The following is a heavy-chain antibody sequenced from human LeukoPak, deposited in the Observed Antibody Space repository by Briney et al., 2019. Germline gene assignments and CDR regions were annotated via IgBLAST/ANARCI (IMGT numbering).Heavy chain of an antibody. V-gene: IGHV2-70*04. CDR2: IDWDDDK. Sequence: SGPTLVNPTPPLTLTCTFSGFSLSTSGMRVSWIRQPPGKALEWLARIDWDDDKFYSTSLKTRLTISKDTSKNQVVLTMTNMDPVDTATYYCARLNSGTYLDYWGQGTLVTVSS. CDR3: ARLNSGTYLDY. CDR1: GFSLSTSGMR. D-gene: IGHD1-26*01. J-gene: IGHJ4*02.